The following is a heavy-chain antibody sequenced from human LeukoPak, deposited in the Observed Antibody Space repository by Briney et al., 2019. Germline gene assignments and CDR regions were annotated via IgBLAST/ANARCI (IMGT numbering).Heavy chain of an antibody. Sequence: PSETLSPTCTVSGGSISSSSYYWGWIRQPPGKGLEWIGSIYHSGSTYYNPSLKSRVTISVDTSKNQFSLNLSSVTAADTAVYYCARTTYSSSRTFDYWGQGTLVTVSS. CDR1: GGSISSSSYY. CDR3: ARTTYSSSRTFDY. V-gene: IGHV4-39*01. J-gene: IGHJ4*02. CDR2: IYHSGST. D-gene: IGHD6-13*01.